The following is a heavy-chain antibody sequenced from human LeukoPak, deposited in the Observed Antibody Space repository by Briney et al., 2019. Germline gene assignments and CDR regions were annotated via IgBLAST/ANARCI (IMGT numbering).Heavy chain of an antibody. J-gene: IGHJ4*02. CDR3: AKGGPITGTMFRFDY. Sequence: PGGSLRLSCAASGFTFSSYAMSWVRQAPGKGLEWVSAIGTSGGITYYADSVKGRFTISRDNSKNTLYLQMNSLRAEDTAVYYCAKGGPITGTMFRFDYWGQGTLVTVSS. CDR1: GFTFSSYA. D-gene: IGHD1-20*01. CDR2: IGTSGGIT. V-gene: IGHV3-23*01.